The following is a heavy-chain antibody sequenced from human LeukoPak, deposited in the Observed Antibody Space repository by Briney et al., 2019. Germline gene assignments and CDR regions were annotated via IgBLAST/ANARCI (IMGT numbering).Heavy chain of an antibody. V-gene: IGHV3-30-3*01. J-gene: IGHJ4*02. CDR1: GFTFSRYA. D-gene: IGHD3-10*01. CDR3: ARVGYYSSGPFSYFDY. Sequence: PGGSLRLSCAASGFTFSRYAMHWVRQAPAKGLEWVAVISYDGSNEYYADSVKGRFTISRDSSENTLYLQMNSLRVEDTAVYYCARVGYYSSGPFSYFDYWGQGTLVTVSS. CDR2: ISYDGSNE.